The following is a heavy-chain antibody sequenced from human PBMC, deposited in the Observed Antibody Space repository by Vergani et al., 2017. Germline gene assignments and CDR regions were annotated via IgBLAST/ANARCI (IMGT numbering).Heavy chain of an antibody. J-gene: IGHJ4*02. CDR2: IKSKTDGGTT. CDR1: GFTFINAW. CDR3: SRGRGYSFGYSDY. V-gene: IGHV3-15*01. D-gene: IGHD5-18*01. Sequence: EVQLVESGGGLVKPGGSLRLSCAASGFTFINAWMTWVRQAPGKGLEWVGRIKSKTDGGTTYYAAPVKGKFTISRDDSKRLAYLQLSGLKNEDTAVYFCSRGRGYSFGYSDYWGQGTLVTVSS.